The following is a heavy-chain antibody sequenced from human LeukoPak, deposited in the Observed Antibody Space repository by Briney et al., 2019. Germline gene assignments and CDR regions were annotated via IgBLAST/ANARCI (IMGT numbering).Heavy chain of an antibody. CDR2: ISGSGGST. CDR3: AKDSSQYYDSSGAPFDY. CDR1: GFTFSSYA. Sequence: GGSLRLSCAASGFTFSSYAMSWVRQAPGKGLEWVSAISGSGGSTYYADSVKGRFTISRDNSKNTLYLQMNSLRAEDTAVYYCAKDSSQYYDSSGAPFDYWGQGTLVTVSS. V-gene: IGHV3-23*01. J-gene: IGHJ4*02. D-gene: IGHD3-22*01.